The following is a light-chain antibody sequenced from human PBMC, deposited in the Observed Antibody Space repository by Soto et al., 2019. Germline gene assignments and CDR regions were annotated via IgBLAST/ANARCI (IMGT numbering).Light chain of an antibody. J-gene: IGKJ1*01. CDR1: QSISRW. Sequence: DIQMTQSPSTLSASVGDRVTITCRASQSISRWLAWYRQKPGKAPKLLIYDASTLESGVPSRFSGRGSGTEFTLTISSLQPDDFATYYCQQYNSYWTFGKGTKVEIK. CDR2: DAS. V-gene: IGKV1-5*01. CDR3: QQYNSYWT.